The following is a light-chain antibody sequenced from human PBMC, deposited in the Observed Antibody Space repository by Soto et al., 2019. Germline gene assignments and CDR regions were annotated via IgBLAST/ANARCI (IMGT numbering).Light chain of an antibody. CDR3: VSYTTSASYV. Sequence: QSVLTLPASVSGSPGQSITISCTGTSSDAGNYIFVSWYRQHPGKAPKLMIYDINNRPSGVSNRFSGSKSGNTASLTISGLQAEDEANYYCVSYTTSASYVFGTGTKVTVL. CDR1: SSDAGNYIF. CDR2: DIN. V-gene: IGLV2-14*01. J-gene: IGLJ1*01.